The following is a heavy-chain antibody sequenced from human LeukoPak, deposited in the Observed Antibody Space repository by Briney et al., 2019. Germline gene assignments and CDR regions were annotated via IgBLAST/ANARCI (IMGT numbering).Heavy chain of an antibody. V-gene: IGHV1-2*02. J-gene: IGHJ4*02. D-gene: IGHD2-8*02. CDR2: INPNSGDK. CDR3: AREFCTGGGKCSKTCDY. Sequence: ASVKVSCKASGYTFTDYYIHWVGQAPGQGLEWMSWINPNSGDKRSAQKFQGRLSMTSDTSMSTAYMELSSLRSDDTAIYYCAREFCTGGGKCSKTCDYWGQGTLVTVSS. CDR1: GYTFTDYY.